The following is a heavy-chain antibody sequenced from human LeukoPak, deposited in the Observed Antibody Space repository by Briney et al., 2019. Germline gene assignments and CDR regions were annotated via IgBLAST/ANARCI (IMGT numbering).Heavy chain of an antibody. CDR2: ISSSSSYI. D-gene: IGHD6-13*01. CDR3: ARDYALSSSWYGYYFDY. J-gene: IGHJ4*02. CDR1: GFTFSSYS. Sequence: GGSLRLSCAASGFTFSSYSMNWVRQAPGKGLEWVSSISSSSSYIYYADSVKGRFTISRDNAKNSLYLQMNSLRAEDTAVYYCARDYALSSSWYGYYFDYWGQGTLVTVPS. V-gene: IGHV3-21*01.